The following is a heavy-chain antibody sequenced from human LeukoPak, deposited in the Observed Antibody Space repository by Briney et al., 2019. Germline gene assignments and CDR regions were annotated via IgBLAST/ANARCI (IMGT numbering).Heavy chain of an antibody. CDR1: GYTFTGYY. Sequence: ASVKVSCKASGYTFTGYYMHWVRQAPGQGLEWMGWINPNSGGTNYAQKFQGWATMTRDTSISTAYMELSRLRSDDTAVYYCARQTHEKDTAMEFFDYWGQGTLVTVSS. D-gene: IGHD5-18*01. J-gene: IGHJ4*02. CDR2: INPNSGGT. CDR3: ARQTHEKDTAMEFFDY. V-gene: IGHV1-2*04.